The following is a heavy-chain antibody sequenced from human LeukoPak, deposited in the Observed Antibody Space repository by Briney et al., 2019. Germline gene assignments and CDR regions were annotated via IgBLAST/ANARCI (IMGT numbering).Heavy chain of an antibody. D-gene: IGHD5-24*01. J-gene: IGHJ4*02. CDR1: VGTFSSYA. V-gene: IGHV1-69*05. CDR2: IIPIFGTA. CDR3: ARDSRLRGSRDGYNFDY. Sequence: ASVKVSCKASVGTFSSYAISGVRQAPGQGLEGMGGIIPIFGTANYAQKVQGRVTITTDESTSTAYMERSSLRSEDTAVYYCARDSRLRGSRDGYNFDYWGQGTLVTASS.